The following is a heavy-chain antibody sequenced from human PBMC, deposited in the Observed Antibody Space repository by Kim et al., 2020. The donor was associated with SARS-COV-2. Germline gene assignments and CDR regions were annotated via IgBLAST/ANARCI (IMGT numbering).Heavy chain of an antibody. CDR3: ARDRGSGSSTY. Sequence: ANYAQKFQGRVTITADKSTSTAYMELSSLRSEDTAVYYCARDRGSGSSTYWGQGTLVTVSS. J-gene: IGHJ4*02. V-gene: IGHV1-69*04. D-gene: IGHD3-10*01. CDR2: A.